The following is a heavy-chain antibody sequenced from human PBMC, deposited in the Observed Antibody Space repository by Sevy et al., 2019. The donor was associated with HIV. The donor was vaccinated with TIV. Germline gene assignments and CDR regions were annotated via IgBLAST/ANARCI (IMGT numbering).Heavy chain of an antibody. J-gene: IGHJ4*02. D-gene: IGHD6-19*01. CDR1: GFTVSTYY. CDR3: VAFSAKYIGGWYYFDY. CDR2: IFSSGST. V-gene: IGHV3-53*01. Sequence: GGSLRLSCAASGFTVSTYYMTWVRQAPGQGLEWVSVIFSSGSTYYADSVKSRITISRDNSRNTLYLQMNGLRAGDTAIYYCVAFSAKYIGGWYYFDYWGQGTLVSVSS.